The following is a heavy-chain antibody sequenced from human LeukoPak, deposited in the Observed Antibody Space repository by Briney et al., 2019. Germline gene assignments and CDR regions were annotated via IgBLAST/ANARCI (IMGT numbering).Heavy chain of an antibody. D-gene: IGHD3-10*01. CDR3: ARPLNTMVRGITTATDFFSYAMDV. V-gene: IGHV1-69*13. J-gene: IGHJ6*02. CDR1: GGTFGSYA. Sequence: SVKVSCKASGGTFGSYAISWVRQAPGQGLEWMGGILPSFSATKYSQKFQDRVTITADVSTTTVYMDLTSLSSEDTALYYCARPLNTMVRGITTATDFFSYAMDVWGQGTAVTVSS. CDR2: ILPSFSAT.